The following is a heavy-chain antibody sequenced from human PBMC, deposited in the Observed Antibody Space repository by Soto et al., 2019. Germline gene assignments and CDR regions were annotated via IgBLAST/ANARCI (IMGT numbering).Heavy chain of an antibody. CDR3: AIATPGWFDP. Sequence: GXSXKVSYRAAGATXSSYAIRSVRQAPGQGLEWMGGIIPIFGTANYAQKFQGRVTITKDESTSTAYIELRSLRSEDTAVYYCAIATPGWFDPCGQGTLGTVSS. CDR2: IIPIFGTA. V-gene: IGHV1-69*05. CDR1: GATXSSYA. J-gene: IGHJ5*02.